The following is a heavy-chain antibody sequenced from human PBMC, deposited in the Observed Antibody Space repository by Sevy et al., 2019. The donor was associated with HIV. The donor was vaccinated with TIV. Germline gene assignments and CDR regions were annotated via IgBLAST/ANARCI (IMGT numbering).Heavy chain of an antibody. CDR2: ISSTSDYI. Sequence: GGSLRLSCAASGFTFSSYRMTWVRQAPGKGLEWVSCISSTSDYINYADSVKGRFTISRDNAKNLLYLQMDSLRAEDTAVYYCARAVMESSRWWSDSWGQGTLVTVSS. CDR1: GFTFSSYR. CDR3: ARAVMESSRWWSDS. V-gene: IGHV3-21*01. J-gene: IGHJ4*02. D-gene: IGHD2-15*01.